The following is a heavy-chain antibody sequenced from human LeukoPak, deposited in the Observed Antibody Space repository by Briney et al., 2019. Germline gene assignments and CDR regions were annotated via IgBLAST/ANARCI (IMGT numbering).Heavy chain of an antibody. Sequence: PGGFLRLSCAASGFTFSSYGMHWVRQAPGKGLEWVAVIWYDGSNKYYADSVKGRFTISRDNSKNTLYLQMNSLRAEDTAVYYCARSRPRSDYDFWSGYYIPWFDPWGQGTLVTVSS. CDR1: GFTFSSYG. CDR3: ARSRPRSDYDFWSGYYIPWFDP. D-gene: IGHD3-3*01. CDR2: IWYDGSNK. V-gene: IGHV3-33*01. J-gene: IGHJ5*02.